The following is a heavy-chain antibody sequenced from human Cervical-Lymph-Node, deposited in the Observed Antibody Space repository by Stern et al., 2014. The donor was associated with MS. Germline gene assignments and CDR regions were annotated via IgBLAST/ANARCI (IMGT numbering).Heavy chain of an antibody. J-gene: IGHJ5*01. CDR2: LYWDDDR. CDR3: AHSSLSVGVSFDF. Sequence: QVTLRESGPTLVKPTQTLTLTCRVSGFSLNSVGEGVGWIRQPPGKALEWLGLLYWDDDRRYSPSLKDRLTITKDTYKNLVVLKMTTMDPLDTATYFCAHSSLSVGVSFDFWGQGSLITVSS. CDR1: GFSLNSVGEG. V-gene: IGHV2-5*02. D-gene: IGHD3-10*01.